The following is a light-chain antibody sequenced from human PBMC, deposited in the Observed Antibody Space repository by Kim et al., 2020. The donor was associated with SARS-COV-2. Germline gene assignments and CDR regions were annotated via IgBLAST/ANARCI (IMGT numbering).Light chain of an antibody. CDR1: SSNIGAGYD. CDR3: QSYDSGLSAYV. CDR2: GNI. V-gene: IGLV1-40*01. J-gene: IGLJ1*01. Sequence: RVTIAFTGSSSNIGAGYDLHWYQQLPGTAPKLLIYGNINRPSGVPDRFSGSKSGTSASLAIAGLQAEDEADYYCQSYDSGLSAYVFGTGTEVTVL.